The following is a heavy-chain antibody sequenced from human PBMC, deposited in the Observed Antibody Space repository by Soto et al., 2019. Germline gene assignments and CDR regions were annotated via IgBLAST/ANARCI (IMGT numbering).Heavy chain of an antibody. CDR3: ATNHGVGPGYYYYGMDV. CDR2: IQYSGST. CDR1: GGSVGSGAYY. J-gene: IGHJ6*02. Sequence: SETLSLTGSVSGGSVGSGAYYWSWIRQPPGSALEWIGYIQYSGSTYYNPSLKSRVTISVDTSKNQFSLKLSSVTAADTAVYYCATNHGVGPGYYYYGMDVWGQGTTVTVSS. V-gene: IGHV4-61*08. D-gene: IGHD3-3*01.